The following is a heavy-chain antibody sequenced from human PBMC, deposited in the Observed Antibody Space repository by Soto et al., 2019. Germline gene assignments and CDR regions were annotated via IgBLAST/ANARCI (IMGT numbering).Heavy chain of an antibody. CDR3: ARDGMITFGGVIVKSDAFDY. D-gene: IGHD3-16*02. Sequence: GASVKLSCKACGYSFTSYGISWVRQAPGQGLEWMGWISAYNGNTNYAQKLQGRVTMTTDTSTSTAYMELRSLRSDDTAVYYCARDGMITFGGVIVKSDAFDYWGQGTLVTVSS. CDR1: GYSFTSYG. J-gene: IGHJ4*02. V-gene: IGHV1-18*01. CDR2: ISAYNGNT.